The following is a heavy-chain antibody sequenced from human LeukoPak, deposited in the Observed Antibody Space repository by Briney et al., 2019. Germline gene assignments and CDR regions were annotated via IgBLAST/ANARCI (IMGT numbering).Heavy chain of an antibody. V-gene: IGHV3-23*01. CDR2: IPGSGGAWVSSITGTASRP. D-gene: IGHD3-22*01. J-gene: IGHJ4*02. CDR1: GFTFSYYS. Sequence: GGSLRLSCAASGFTFSYYSMSWVRQAPGKGLEWVSTIPGSGGAWVSSITGTASRPFYADSVKGRFTISRDNSKNTLYLQMNSLRAEDTAVYYCAKVNYNDSSGFYYESEIDYWGQGTLVTVPS. CDR3: AKVNYNDSSGFYYESEIDY.